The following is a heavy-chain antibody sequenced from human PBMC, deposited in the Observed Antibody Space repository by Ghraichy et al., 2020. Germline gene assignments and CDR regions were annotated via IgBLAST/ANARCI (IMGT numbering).Heavy chain of an antibody. CDR3: AGPGEKNGWLTWAFDL. CDR2: MYYSGNT. CDR1: GGSVRSGSYF. J-gene: IGHJ2*01. Sequence: SETLSLTCTISGGSVRSGSYFWGWIRQSPGKGLEWIGSMYYSGNTYYNPSLKSRVSIAVDTSKNQLSLKLTSVTAADTAVYYCAGPGEKNGWLTWAFDLWGHGTLVTVSS. D-gene: IGHD6-19*01. V-gene: IGHV4-39*01.